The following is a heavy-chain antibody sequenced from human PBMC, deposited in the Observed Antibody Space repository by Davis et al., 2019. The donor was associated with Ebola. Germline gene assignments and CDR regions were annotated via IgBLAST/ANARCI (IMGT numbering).Heavy chain of an antibody. CDR3: TTECRSSGWYMGC. J-gene: IGHJ4*02. V-gene: IGHV3-23*01. CDR2: ISGSGGST. D-gene: IGHD6-19*01. CDR1: GYTFTSYA. Sequence: AASVKVSCKASGYTFTSYAMSWVRQAPGKGLEWVSAISGSGGSTYYADSVKGRFTISRDNSKNTLYLQMNSLKTEDTAVYYCTTECRSSGWYMGCWGQGTLVTVSS.